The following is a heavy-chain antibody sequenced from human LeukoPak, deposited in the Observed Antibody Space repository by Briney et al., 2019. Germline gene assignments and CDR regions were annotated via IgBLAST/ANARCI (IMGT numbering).Heavy chain of an antibody. CDR2: INPNSGNT. V-gene: IGHV1-18*04. J-gene: IGHJ4*02. D-gene: IGHD4/OR15-4a*01. CDR3: ARSSYGGGSGY. CDR1: GYTLTGYY. Sequence: ASVKVSCKASGYTLTGYYIHWVRQAPGQGLEWMGWINPNSGNTNYAQKLQGRVTMTTDTSTSTAYMELRSLRSDDTAVYYCARSSYGGGSGYWGQGTLVTVSS.